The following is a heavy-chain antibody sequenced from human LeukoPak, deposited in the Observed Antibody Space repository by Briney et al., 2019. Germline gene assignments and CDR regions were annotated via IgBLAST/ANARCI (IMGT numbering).Heavy chain of an antibody. CDR2: TYYRSRWGN. CDR3: ARRLTQYDCFDP. V-gene: IGHV6-1*01. Sequence: SQTLSLTCAISGDSVSNNIATWNWVRRSPSRGLEWLGRTYYRSRWGNDYAISVKSRITINPDTSRNQFSLQLNSVTPEDTAVYYCARRLTQYDCFDPWGQGILVTVSS. D-gene: IGHD2-2*01. J-gene: IGHJ5*02. CDR1: GDSVSNNIAT.